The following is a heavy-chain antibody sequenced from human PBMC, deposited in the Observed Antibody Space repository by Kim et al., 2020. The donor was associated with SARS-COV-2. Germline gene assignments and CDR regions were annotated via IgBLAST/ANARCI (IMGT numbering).Heavy chain of an antibody. J-gene: IGHJ5*02. CDR3: ARLYSSGWYWFDP. V-gene: IGHV4-61*02. D-gene: IGHD6-19*01. CDR2: IYTSGST. Sequence: SETLSLTCTVSGGSISSGSYYWSWIRQPAGKGLEWIGRIYTSGSTNYNPSLKSRVTISVDTSKNQFSLKLSSVTAADTAVYYCARLYSSGWYWFDPWGQGTLVTVSS. CDR1: GGSISSGSYY.